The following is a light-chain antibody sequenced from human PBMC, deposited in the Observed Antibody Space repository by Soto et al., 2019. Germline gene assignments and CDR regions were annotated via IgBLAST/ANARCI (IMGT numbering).Light chain of an antibody. V-gene: IGKV3-15*01. CDR2: GVS. CDR3: QQYNNWPHT. J-gene: IGKJ2*01. CDR1: QSVSSSY. Sequence: EIVLTHSQGTLALSPGERATLSFSASQSVSSSYLAWFQQKPGQAPSLLIYGVSTRATGVPVRFSGSGSGTEFTLTINSLQSEDFAVYYCQQYNNWPHTFGQGTKVDI.